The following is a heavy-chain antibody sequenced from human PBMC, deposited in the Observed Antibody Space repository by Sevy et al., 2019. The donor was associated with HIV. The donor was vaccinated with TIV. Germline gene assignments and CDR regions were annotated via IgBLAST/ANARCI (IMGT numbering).Heavy chain of an antibody. CDR2: ISSNGDND. CDR3: ARGPEWELTSFLSH. Sequence: GGSLRLSCAASGFTFRTYAFHWVRQAPGRGLEWIGLISSNGDNDLYANSVRGRFTISRDNSMNILYLQITSLTPDDTAVYYCARGPEWELTSFLSHWGQGTLVTVSS. V-gene: IGHV3-30-3*01. CDR1: GFTFRTYA. D-gene: IGHD1-26*01. J-gene: IGHJ4*02.